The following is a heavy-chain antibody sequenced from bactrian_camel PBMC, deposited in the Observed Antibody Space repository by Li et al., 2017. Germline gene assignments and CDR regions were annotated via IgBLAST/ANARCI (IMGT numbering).Heavy chain of an antibody. Sequence: VQLVESGGGSVQAGGSLRLSCVASRSLYSGACVGWLRQAPGKEREGVAAIDSDGIASYADPVKGRFTISKDIYKNRVDLEMNNLKREDTAVYICAARPHTYGGAWYGALGERSFVNWGQGTQVTVS. D-gene: IGHD1*01. CDR3: AARPHTYGGAWYGALGERSFVN. CDR2: IDSDGIA. V-gene: IGHV3S53*01. J-gene: IGHJ4*01. CDR1: RSLYSGAC.